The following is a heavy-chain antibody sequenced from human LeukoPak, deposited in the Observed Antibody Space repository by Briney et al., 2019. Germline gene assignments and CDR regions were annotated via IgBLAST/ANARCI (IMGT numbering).Heavy chain of an antibody. D-gene: IGHD3-22*01. CDR2: IYHSGST. CDR3: ASSPSITMILV. V-gene: IGHV4-30-2*01. Sequence: PSETLSLTCTVSGGSISSGGYYWSWIRQPPGKGLEWIGYIYHSGSTYYNPSLKSRVTISVDRSKNQFSLKLSSVTAADTAVYYCASSPSITMILVWGQGTLVTVSS. CDR1: GGSISSGGYY. J-gene: IGHJ4*02.